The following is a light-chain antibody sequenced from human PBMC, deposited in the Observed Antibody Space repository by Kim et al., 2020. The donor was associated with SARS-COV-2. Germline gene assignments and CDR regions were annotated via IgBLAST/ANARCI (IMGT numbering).Light chain of an antibody. V-gene: IGKV1-33*01. J-gene: IGKJ4*01. CDR2: EAS. CDR3: QQYENIPLT. Sequence: DIQMTQSPSSLSASVGDRVTITCQATQDIDKSLIWYQQKRGEAPKLLIYEASKLQSGVPSRFSGGGSGTHFTFTVSSLEPEDIATYYCQQYENIPLTFGGGTKVDIK. CDR1: QDIDKS.